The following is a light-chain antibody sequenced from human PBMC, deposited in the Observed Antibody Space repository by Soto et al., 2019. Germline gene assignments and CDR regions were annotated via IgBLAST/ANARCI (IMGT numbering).Light chain of an antibody. CDR3: SSFTSSDTYV. CDR1: SSDVGSYNR. Sequence: QSALAQPPSVSGYPGQSVAISCTGTSSDVGSYNRVSWYQQPPGTAPKLMIYEVSNRPSGVPDRFSGSKSGNTASLTISGLQAEDEADYYCSSFTSSDTYVFGTGTKLTVL. J-gene: IGLJ1*01. CDR2: EVS. V-gene: IGLV2-18*02.